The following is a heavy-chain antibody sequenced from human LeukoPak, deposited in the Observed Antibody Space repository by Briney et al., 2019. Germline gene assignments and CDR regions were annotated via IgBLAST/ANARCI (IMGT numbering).Heavy chain of an antibody. CDR3: GRHRPSGSYLDP. CDR2: IYHSGST. J-gene: IGHJ5*02. Sequence: PSETLSLTCAVSGYSISSGYYWGWIRQPPGKGLEWIGSIYHSGSTYYNPSLKSRVTISVDTSKNQFSLKLSSVTAADTAVYYCGRHRPSGSYLDPWGQGTLVTVSS. CDR1: GYSISSGYY. D-gene: IGHD1-26*01. V-gene: IGHV4-38-2*01.